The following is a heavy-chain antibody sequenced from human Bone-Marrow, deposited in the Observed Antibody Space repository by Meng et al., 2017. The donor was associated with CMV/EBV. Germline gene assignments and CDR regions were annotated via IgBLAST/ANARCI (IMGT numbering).Heavy chain of an antibody. D-gene: IGHD3-3*01. CDR2: INHSGST. CDR3: ARVDYDFWSGYWRHDP. V-gene: IGHV4-34*01. Sequence: SETLSLTCAVYGGSFSGYYWSWIRQPPGKGLEWIGEINHSGSTNYNPSLKSRVTISVDTSKNQFSLKLSSVTAADTAVYYCARVDYDFWSGYWRHDPWGQGTLVTVSS. CDR1: GGSFSGYY. J-gene: IGHJ5*02.